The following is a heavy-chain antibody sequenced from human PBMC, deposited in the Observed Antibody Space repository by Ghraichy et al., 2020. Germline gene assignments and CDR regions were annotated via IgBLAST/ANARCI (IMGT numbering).Heavy chain of an antibody. J-gene: IGHJ4*02. CDR2: ISGSGGST. D-gene: IGHD3-16*02. CDR3: AKDLREVNYVWGSYRYTYLDY. V-gene: IGHV3-23*01. Sequence: GGSLRLSCAASGFTFSSYAMSWVRQAPGKGLEWVSAISGSGGSTYYADSVKGRFTISRDNSKNTLYLQMNSLRAEDTAVYYCAKDLREVNYVWGSYRYTYLDYWGQGTLVTVSS. CDR1: GFTFSSYA.